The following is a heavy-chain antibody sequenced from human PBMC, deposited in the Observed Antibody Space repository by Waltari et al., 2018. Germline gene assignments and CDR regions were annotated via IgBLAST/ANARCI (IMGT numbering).Heavy chain of an antibody. V-gene: IGHV4-4*07. Sequence: QVQLQESGPGLVKPSETLSLTCTVSGGSISSYYWSWIRQPAGKGLEWIGRIYTSGSTNYNPSLKSRVTMSVDTSKNQFSLKLSSVTAADTAVYYCARVNYDFWSGPSDWFDPWGQGTLVTVSS. CDR2: IYTSGST. J-gene: IGHJ5*02. CDR1: GGSISSYY. CDR3: ARVNYDFWSGPSDWFDP. D-gene: IGHD3-3*01.